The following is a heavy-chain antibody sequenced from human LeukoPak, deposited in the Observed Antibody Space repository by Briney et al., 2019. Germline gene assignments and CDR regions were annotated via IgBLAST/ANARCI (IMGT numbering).Heavy chain of an antibody. CDR2: IYYSGST. V-gene: IGHV4-59*01. D-gene: IGHD3-22*01. CDR3: ARSFSPNYYDLLDY. Sequence: SETLSLTCTVSGGSISTYYWSWIRQPPGKGLEWTGYIYYSGSTNYNPSLKSRVTISLDTSKNQFSLKLNSVTAADTAMYYCARSFSPNYYDLLDYWGQGTLVTVSS. J-gene: IGHJ4*02. CDR1: GGSISTYY.